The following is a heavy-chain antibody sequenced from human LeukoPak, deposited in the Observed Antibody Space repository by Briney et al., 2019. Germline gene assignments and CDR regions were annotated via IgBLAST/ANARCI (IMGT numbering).Heavy chain of an antibody. V-gene: IGHV1-69*06. J-gene: IGHJ4*02. CDR3: ARVGMDNGGNDFDY. CDR1: GGTFSSYA. Sequence: SVKVSCKASGGTFSSYAISWGRQAPGQGLEWVGGSIPIFGRGNYAQKFQGRVTITAAKSTSKAYMELSSLRSDATAVYYCARVGMDNGGNDFDYWGQGTLVTVSS. D-gene: IGHD4-23*01. CDR2: SIPIFGRG.